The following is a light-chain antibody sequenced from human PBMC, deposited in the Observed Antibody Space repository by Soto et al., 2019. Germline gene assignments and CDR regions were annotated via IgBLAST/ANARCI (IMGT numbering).Light chain of an antibody. V-gene: IGLV1-40*01. Sequence: QSVLTQPPSVSGAPGQRITISCTGSSSNIGAGYDVHWYQQLPGTAPKLLICGNSNRPSGVPDRFSGSKSGTSASLAITGLQAEDEADYYCQSYDSSLSGPSFGGGTKVTVL. CDR2: GNS. CDR3: QSYDSSLSGPS. CDR1: SSNIGAGYD. J-gene: IGLJ2*01.